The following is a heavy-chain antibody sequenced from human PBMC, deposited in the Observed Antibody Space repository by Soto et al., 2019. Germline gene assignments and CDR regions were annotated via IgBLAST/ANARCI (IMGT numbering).Heavy chain of an antibody. CDR2: VSSSSSYI. CDR1: GFTFSSNS. Sequence: EVQLVESGGGLVKPGGSLRLSCEASGFTFSSNSMDWVRQAPGKGLEWVSSVSSSSSYIYYTDSVKGRFTISRDNAKNSLYLQMDSLRAEDAAVYYWAGGGGSTMLRGLSLRPFDYWGQGTLVTVSS. CDR3: AGGGGSTMLRGLSLRPFDY. J-gene: IGHJ4*02. D-gene: IGHD3-10*01. V-gene: IGHV3-21*01.